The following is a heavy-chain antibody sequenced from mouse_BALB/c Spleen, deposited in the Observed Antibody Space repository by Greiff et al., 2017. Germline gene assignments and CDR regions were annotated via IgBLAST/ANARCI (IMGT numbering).Heavy chain of an antibody. D-gene: IGHD4-1*01. CDR3: AEQGLKAY. CDR1: GFTFSSYY. J-gene: IGHJ3*01. Sequence: EVMLVESGGGLVKPGGSLKLSCAASGFTFSSYYMSWVRQSPEKRLEWVADISSCGSYTYYPDTVTGRFTISQDNAKNTLLLEMSRLRSEDASMYYCAEQGLKAYWGQGTLVTVSA. V-gene: IGHV5-9-4*01. CDR2: ISSCGSYT.